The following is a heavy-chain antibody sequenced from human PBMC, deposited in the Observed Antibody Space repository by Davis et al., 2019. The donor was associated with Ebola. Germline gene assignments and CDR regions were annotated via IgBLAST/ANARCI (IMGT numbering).Heavy chain of an antibody. CDR3: ASESGITMTRGGMDV. CDR2: ISGSGGST. J-gene: IGHJ6*02. D-gene: IGHD3-22*01. CDR1: GFTFSSYA. Sequence: PGGSLRLSCAASGFTFSSYAMSWVRQAPGKGLEWVSAISGSGGSTYYADSVKGRFTISRDNSKNTLYLQMNSLRAEDTAVYYCASESGITMTRGGMDVWGQGTTVTVSS. V-gene: IGHV3-23*01.